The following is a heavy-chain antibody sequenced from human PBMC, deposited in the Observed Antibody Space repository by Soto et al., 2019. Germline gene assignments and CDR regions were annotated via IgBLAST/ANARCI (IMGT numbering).Heavy chain of an antibody. CDR1: GFTFSSYA. CDR2: ISYDGSNK. D-gene: IGHD2-15*01. J-gene: IGHJ6*01. CDR3: ARMASFYCSGGSCYPTYGMDV. Sequence: QVQRVESGGGVVQPGRSLRLSCAASGFTFSSYAMHWVRQAPGKGLEWVAVISYDGSNKYYADSVKGRFTISRDNSKNTLYLQMNSLRAEDTAVYYCARMASFYCSGGSCYPTYGMDVW. V-gene: IGHV3-30-3*01.